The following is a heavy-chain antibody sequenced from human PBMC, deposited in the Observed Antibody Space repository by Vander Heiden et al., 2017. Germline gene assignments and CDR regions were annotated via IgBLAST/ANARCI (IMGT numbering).Heavy chain of an antibody. CDR3: TREGSGWLDY. V-gene: IGHV3-7*01. Sequence: LVQPGGPLRLSCAASGFTFNIHWMSWVREARGKGLEWVANIKQDGSEEYCVDSVRGRFTIARDNAKNSLYLQMNSLRAEDTAVYYCTREGSGWLDYWGQGALVTVS. CDR2: IKQDGSEE. D-gene: IGHD6-19*01. CDR1: GFTFNIHW. J-gene: IGHJ4*02.